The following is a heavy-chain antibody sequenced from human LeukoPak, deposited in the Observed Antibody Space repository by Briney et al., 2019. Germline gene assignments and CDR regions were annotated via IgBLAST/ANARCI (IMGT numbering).Heavy chain of an antibody. D-gene: IGHD6-19*01. J-gene: IGHJ4*02. CDR3: ARAPDHSGYSSGWFRVRGSYFDY. Sequence: GGSLRLSCAASGFTFSSYWMSWVRQAPGKGLEWVANIKQDGSEKYYVDSVKGRFTISRDNAKNSLYLQMNSLRAEDTAVYYCARAPDHSGYSSGWFRVRGSYFDYWGQGTLVTVSS. CDR2: IKQDGSEK. CDR1: GFTFSSYW. V-gene: IGHV3-7*01.